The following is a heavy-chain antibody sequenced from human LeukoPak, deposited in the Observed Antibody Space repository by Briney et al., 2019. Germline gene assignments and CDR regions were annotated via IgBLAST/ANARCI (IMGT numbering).Heavy chain of an antibody. CDR1: GFTFSSYA. J-gene: IGHJ5*02. CDR3: AKEGSSGWTIWFDP. CDR2: ISGSGGST. Sequence: GGSLRLSCAASGFTFSSYAMSWVSQAPGKGLEWVSAISGSGGSTYYADSVKGRFTISRDDSKNTLYLQMNSLRAEDTAVYYCAKEGSSGWTIWFDPWGQGTLVTVSS. V-gene: IGHV3-23*01. D-gene: IGHD6-19*01.